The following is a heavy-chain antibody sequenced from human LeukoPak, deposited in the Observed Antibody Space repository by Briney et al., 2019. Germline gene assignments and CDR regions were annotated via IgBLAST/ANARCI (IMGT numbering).Heavy chain of an antibody. CDR3: ARLGTGRRAFDI. D-gene: IGHD1-26*01. CDR1: GGSISSYY. V-gene: IGHV4-4*09. CDR2: IYTSGST. Sequence: PSETLSLTCTVSGGSISSYYWSWIRQPPGKGLEWIGYIYTSGSTNYNPSLKSRVTISVDTSKNQFSLKLSSVTAADTAVYYCARLGTGRRAFDIWGQGTMVTVSP. J-gene: IGHJ3*02.